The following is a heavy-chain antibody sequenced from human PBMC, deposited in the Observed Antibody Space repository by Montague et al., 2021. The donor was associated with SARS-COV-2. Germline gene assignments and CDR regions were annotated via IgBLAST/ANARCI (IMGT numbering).Heavy chain of an antibody. CDR1: GDSIGTDNW. CDR2: IYHTGST. Sequence: SETRSLTCVVSGDSIGTDNWWTWVRLPPGKGLEWVGGIYHTGSTKYKPSLKSRVSVSVDKSWNQFSLRLTSVTAADTAIYYCARKGSGRSDLAYWGQGTLVTVSS. V-gene: IGHV4-4*02. J-gene: IGHJ4*02. D-gene: IGHD1-26*01. CDR3: ARKGSGRSDLAY.